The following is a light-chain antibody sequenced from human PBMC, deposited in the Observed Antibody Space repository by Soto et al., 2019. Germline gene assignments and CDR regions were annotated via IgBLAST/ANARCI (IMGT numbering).Light chain of an antibody. Sequence: EIVMTQSPATLSVSPGERATLSCRASQSVSSNLAWYQQKPGQAPRLLIYGAATRTTIKPARFSGSGSGTVFTLTICNLQSDDFPLYYCLQYNNWPCTFGQGTKVEIK. CDR1: QSVSSN. V-gene: IGKV3-15*01. CDR3: LQYNNWPCT. CDR2: GAA. J-gene: IGKJ1*01.